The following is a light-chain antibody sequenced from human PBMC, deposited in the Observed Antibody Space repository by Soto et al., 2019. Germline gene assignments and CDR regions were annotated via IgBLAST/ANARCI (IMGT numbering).Light chain of an antibody. Sequence: EIVMTQSPATLSVSPGERATLSCRASQSVSTNLAWYQQKPGQAPRLLIYGASTRATAIPGRFSGSGSGTEFTLTISSLQSEDFAVYYCQQYDKWPPWAVGQGTKVEIK. CDR2: GAS. V-gene: IGKV3-15*01. CDR1: QSVSTN. J-gene: IGKJ1*01. CDR3: QQYDKWPPWA.